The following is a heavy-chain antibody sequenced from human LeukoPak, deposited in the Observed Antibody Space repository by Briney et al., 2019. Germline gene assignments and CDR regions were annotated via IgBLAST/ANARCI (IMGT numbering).Heavy chain of an antibody. CDR1: GGSISSYY. V-gene: IGHV4-39*07. D-gene: IGHD3-16*02. J-gene: IGHJ4*02. CDR3: ARVPPDYDYVWGSYRGYHFDY. CDR2: IYYSGST. Sequence: PSETLSLTCTVSGGSISSYYWGWIRQPPGKGLEWIGSIYYSGSTYYNPSLKSRVTISVDTSKNQFSLKLSSVTAADTAVYYCARVPPDYDYVWGSYRGYHFDYWGQGTLVTVSS.